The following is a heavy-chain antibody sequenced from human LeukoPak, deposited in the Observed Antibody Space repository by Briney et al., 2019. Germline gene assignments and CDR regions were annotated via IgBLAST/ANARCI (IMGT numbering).Heavy chain of an antibody. V-gene: IGHV1-18*01. J-gene: IGHJ3*02. CDR2: ISAYNGNT. D-gene: IGHD3-9*01. CDR3: ARVLDGTYYDILTGYFKGAFDI. CDR1: GYTFTSYG. Sequence: ASVKVSCTASGYTFTSYGISWVRQAPGQGLEWMGWISAYNGNTNYAQKLQGRVTMTTDTSTSTAYMELRSLRSDDTAVYYCARVLDGTYYDILTGYFKGAFDIWGQGTMVTVSS.